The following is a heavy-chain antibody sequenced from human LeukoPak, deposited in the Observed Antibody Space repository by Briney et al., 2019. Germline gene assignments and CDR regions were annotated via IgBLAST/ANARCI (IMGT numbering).Heavy chain of an antibody. Sequence: PGGSLRLSCAASGFTFSSYGMHWVRQAPGKGLEWVAVISYDGSNKYYADSVKGRFTISRDNSKNTLYLQMNSLRAEDTAVYYCAKGPYGDYAYWGQGTLVTVSS. D-gene: IGHD4-17*01. CDR2: ISYDGSNK. CDR3: AKGPYGDYAY. V-gene: IGHV3-30*18. CDR1: GFTFSSYG. J-gene: IGHJ4*02.